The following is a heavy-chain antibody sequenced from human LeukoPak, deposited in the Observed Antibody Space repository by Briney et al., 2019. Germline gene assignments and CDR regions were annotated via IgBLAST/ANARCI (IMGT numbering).Heavy chain of an antibody. CDR3: AKDWRDGVGY. CDR1: GYTFTSYA. Sequence: ASVKVSCKASGYTFTSYAMHWVRQAPGQRLEWMGWINAGNGNTKYSQKFQGRVTITRDTSASTAYMELRSLRSDDTALYYCAKDWRDGVGYWGQGTLATVSS. CDR2: INAGNGNT. D-gene: IGHD3-16*01. J-gene: IGHJ4*02. V-gene: IGHV1-3*01.